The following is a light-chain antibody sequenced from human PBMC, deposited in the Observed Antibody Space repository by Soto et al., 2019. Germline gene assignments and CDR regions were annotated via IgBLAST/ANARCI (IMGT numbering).Light chain of an antibody. CDR2: DAS. CDR3: QQRSNWTAIT. CDR1: QSVSSY. J-gene: IGKJ5*01. V-gene: IGKV3-11*01. Sequence: EIVLTQSPATLSFSPGERATLSCRASQSVSSYLAWYQQKPGQAPMLLIYDASNRATGIPARFSGSGSGTAVTLTITSLETEHFAVYYCQQRSNWTAITFGPGTRLEIK.